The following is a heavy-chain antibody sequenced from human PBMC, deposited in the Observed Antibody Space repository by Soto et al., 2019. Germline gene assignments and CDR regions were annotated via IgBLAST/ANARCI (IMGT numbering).Heavy chain of an antibody. CDR2: IIPIFGTA. CDR1: GGTFSSYA. CDR3: ARVLRGWFDP. Sequence: ASVKVSCKASGGTFSSYAISWVRQAPGQGLEWMGGIIPIFGTANYAQKFQGRVTITADESTSTAYMELSSLRSEDTAVYYCARVLRGWFDPWGQGTPVTVSS. V-gene: IGHV1-69*13. J-gene: IGHJ5*02.